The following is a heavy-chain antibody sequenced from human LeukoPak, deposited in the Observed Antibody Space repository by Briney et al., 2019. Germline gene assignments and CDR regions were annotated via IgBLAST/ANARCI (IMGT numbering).Heavy chain of an antibody. V-gene: IGHV4-59*01. D-gene: IGHD3-3*01. CDR2: IYYSGST. CDR3: ARVTVVRDFWSGYWSEYYFDY. CDR1: GGSISSYY. Sequence: PETLSLTCTVSGGSISSYYWSWIRQPPGKGLEWIGYIYYSGSTNYNPSLKSRVTISVDTSKNQFSLKLSSVTAADTAVYYCARVTVVRDFWSGYWSEYYFDYWGQGTLVTVSS. J-gene: IGHJ4*02.